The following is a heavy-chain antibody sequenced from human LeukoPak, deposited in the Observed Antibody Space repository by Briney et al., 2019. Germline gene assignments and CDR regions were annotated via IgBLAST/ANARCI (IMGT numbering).Heavy chain of an antibody. V-gene: IGHV3-33*08. CDR2: IWYDGSNK. D-gene: IGHD2-2*01. CDR3: AREDLGYCSSTSCYYDY. Sequence: GSLRLSCAASGFTFSSYAMHWVRQAPGKGLEWVAVIWYDGSNKYYADSVKGRFAISRDNSKNTLYLQMNSLRAEDTAVYYCAREDLGYCSSTSCYYDYWGQGTLVTVSS. CDR1: GFTFSSYA. J-gene: IGHJ4*02.